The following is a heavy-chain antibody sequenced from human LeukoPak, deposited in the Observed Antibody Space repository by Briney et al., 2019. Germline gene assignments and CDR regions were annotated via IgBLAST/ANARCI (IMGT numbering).Heavy chain of an antibody. Sequence: GGSLRLSCAASGFTVSSNYMSWVRQAPGKGLEWVSVIKRGSSIYCAGSVKRRFTISRDKSKTTLSLQINSLRVVDTAVYYCAVTVTSLDYWGQGTLGTVSS. V-gene: IGHV3-66*02. D-gene: IGHD4-17*01. J-gene: IGHJ4*02. CDR3: AVTVTSLDY. CDR1: GFTVSSNY. CDR2: IKRGSSI.